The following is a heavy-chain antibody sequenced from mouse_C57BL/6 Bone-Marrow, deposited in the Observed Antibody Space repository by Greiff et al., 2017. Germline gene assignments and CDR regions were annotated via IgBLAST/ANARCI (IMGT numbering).Heavy chain of an antibody. CDR3: ARRFITTVVAPMDY. CDR1: GFTFSDYG. V-gene: IGHV5-17*01. J-gene: IGHJ4*01. CDR2: ISSGSSTI. D-gene: IGHD1-1*01. Sequence: EVMLVDSGGGLVKPGGSLKLSCAASGFTFSDYGMHWVRQAPEKGLEWVAYISSGSSTIYYADTVKGRFTISRDNAKNTLFLQMTSLRSEDTAMYYCARRFITTVVAPMDYWGQGTSVTVSS.